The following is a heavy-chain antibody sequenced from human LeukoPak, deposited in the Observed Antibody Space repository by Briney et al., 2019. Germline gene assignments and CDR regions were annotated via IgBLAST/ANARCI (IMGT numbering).Heavy chain of an antibody. CDR1: GGSISSSSYY. V-gene: IGHV4-39*01. J-gene: IGHJ4*02. Sequence: PSETLSLTCTVSGGSISSSSYYWGWIRQPPGKGLEWIGSIYYSGSTYYNPSRKSRVTISVDTSKNQFSLKLSSVTAADTAVYYCARLHPDFDYWGQGTLVTVSS. CDR3: ARLHPDFDY. CDR2: IYYSGST.